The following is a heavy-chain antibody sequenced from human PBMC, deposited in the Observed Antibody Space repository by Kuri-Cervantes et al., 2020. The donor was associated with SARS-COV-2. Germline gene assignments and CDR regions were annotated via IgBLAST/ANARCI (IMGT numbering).Heavy chain of an antibody. CDR3: AKEGGDGDYADYYFDY. Sequence: GGSLRLSCVASGFTFSSYAMSWVRQAPGKGLEWVSAISGSGGSTYYADSVEGRFTISRDNSKNTLYLQTNSLRAEDTAVYYCAKEGGDGDYADYYFDYWGQGTLVTVSS. CDR2: ISGSGGST. J-gene: IGHJ4*02. CDR1: GFTFSSYA. D-gene: IGHD4-17*01. V-gene: IGHV3-23*01.